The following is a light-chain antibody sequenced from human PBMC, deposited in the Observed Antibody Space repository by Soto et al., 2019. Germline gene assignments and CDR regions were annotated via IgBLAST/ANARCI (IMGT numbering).Light chain of an antibody. V-gene: IGKV3D-20*02. Sequence: DIVLTQSPGTLSLSPGERAALSCGASQSVSNNFLAWYQQRPGQAPRLLISGASSRATGVPDRFSGSGSGTDFTLTISSLEPEDSAVYYCQQRHMWPITFGQGTRLEIK. J-gene: IGKJ5*01. CDR3: QQRHMWPIT. CDR2: GAS. CDR1: QSVSNNF.